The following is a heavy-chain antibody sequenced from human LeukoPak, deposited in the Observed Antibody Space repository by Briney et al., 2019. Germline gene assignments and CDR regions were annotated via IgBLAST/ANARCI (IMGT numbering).Heavy chain of an antibody. V-gene: IGHV3-74*01. CDR2: INTDGSFT. D-gene: IGHD1-26*01. Sequence: GGSLRLSCAASGFTFSDYWMHWVRQAPGKGLVWVSRINTDGSFTRYADSVQGRFTISRDTAKNTLFLQMNSLRAEDTAVYYCTREAKVGGALQYWGQGILVTVSS. CDR1: GFTFSDYW. J-gene: IGHJ4*02. CDR3: TREAKVGGALQY.